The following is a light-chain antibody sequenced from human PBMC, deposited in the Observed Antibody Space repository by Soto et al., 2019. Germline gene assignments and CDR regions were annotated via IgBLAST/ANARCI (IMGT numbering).Light chain of an antibody. J-gene: IGKJ4*01. CDR2: DAS. Sequence: DIQMTQSPSSLSASVGDRVTITCRASQSISSYLNWYQQKPGKAPKLLIYDASNLETGVPSRFSGSGSGTDFTFTISSLQPEDIATYYCQQYDNLPPRTFGGGTKVEIK. V-gene: IGKV1-33*01. CDR3: QQYDNLPPRT. CDR1: QSISSY.